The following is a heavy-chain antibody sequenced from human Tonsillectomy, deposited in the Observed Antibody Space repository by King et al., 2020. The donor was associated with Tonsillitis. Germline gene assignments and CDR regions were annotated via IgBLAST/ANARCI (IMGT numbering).Heavy chain of an antibody. Sequence: EVQLVQSGAEVKKPGESLKISCQGSGYSFTTHWIGWARQMPGKGLEWMGIIYPGDSDIRKSPSFQGQVTFSADGSISTAYLQWSSLKASDTGMYYCARLSSAQLGKHAFDIWGQGTMVTVSA. V-gene: IGHV5-51*03. CDR2: IYPGDSDI. D-gene: IGHD7-27*01. CDR1: GYSFTTHW. CDR3: ARLSSAQLGKHAFDI. J-gene: IGHJ3*02.